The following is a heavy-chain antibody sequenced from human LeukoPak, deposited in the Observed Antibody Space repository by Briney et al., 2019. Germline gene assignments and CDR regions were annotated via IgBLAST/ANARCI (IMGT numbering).Heavy chain of an antibody. CDR3: ARGRGGSLHYYGSGSPRPFDY. V-gene: IGHV4-34*01. J-gene: IGHJ4*02. CDR2: INHSGST. D-gene: IGHD3-10*01. CDR1: GGSFSGYY. Sequence: SETLSLTCAAYGGSFSGYYWSWIRQPPGKGLERIGEINHSGSTNYNPSLKSRVTISVDTTKNQSSLKLSSVTAADTAVYYCARGRGGSLHYYGSGSPRPFDYWGQGTLVTVSS.